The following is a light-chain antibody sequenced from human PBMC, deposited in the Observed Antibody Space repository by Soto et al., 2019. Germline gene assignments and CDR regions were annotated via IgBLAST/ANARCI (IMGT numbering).Light chain of an antibody. V-gene: IGKV3-15*01. Sequence: EIVMTQSPATLSVSPGERATLSCRASQSVNINLAWYQQKPGQAPRLLIFGASSRANGIPARFSGSGSGTEFTLTISNLQTEDLAVYYCQQYNKWPRTFGQGTKVEIK. J-gene: IGKJ1*01. CDR2: GAS. CDR3: QQYNKWPRT. CDR1: QSVNIN.